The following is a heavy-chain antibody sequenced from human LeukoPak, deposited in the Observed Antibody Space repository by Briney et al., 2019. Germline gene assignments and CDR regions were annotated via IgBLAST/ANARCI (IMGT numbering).Heavy chain of an antibody. J-gene: IGHJ5*02. CDR3: ARDYTGGKYSYGVP. D-gene: IGHD5-18*01. V-gene: IGHV1-2*06. CDR2: INPNSGGT. Sequence: GASVKVYCKASGYTFTGYYMHWVRQAPGQGLEWMGRINPNSGGTNYAQKFQGRVTMTRDTSISTAYMELSRLRSDDTAVYYCARDYTGGKYSYGVPWGQGTLVTVSS. CDR1: GYTFTGYY.